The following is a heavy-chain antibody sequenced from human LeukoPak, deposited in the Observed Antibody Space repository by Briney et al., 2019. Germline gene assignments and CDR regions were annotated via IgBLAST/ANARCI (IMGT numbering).Heavy chain of an antibody. D-gene: IGHD5-12*01. Sequence: GGSLRLSCAASGFTFSIYSMNWVRQAPGKGLEWVSSISSSSSYIYYADSVKGRFTISRDNAKNSLYLQMNSLSAEDTAVYYCAYTSGYDFSSYYYYYMDVWGKGTTVTVSS. CDR1: GFTFSIYS. V-gene: IGHV3-21*01. J-gene: IGHJ6*03. CDR3: AYTSGYDFSSYYYYYMDV. CDR2: ISSSSSYI.